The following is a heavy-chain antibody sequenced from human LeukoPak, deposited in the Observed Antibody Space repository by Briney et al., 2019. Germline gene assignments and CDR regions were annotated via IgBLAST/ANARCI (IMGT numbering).Heavy chain of an antibody. D-gene: IGHD6-13*01. CDR3: AKTRPLDSSSWSHGDY. CDR1: GFTFSSYA. CDR2: ISGSGDST. V-gene: IGHV3-23*01. J-gene: IGHJ4*02. Sequence: GGSLRLSCAASGFTFSSYAMSWVRQAPGKGLEWVSAISGSGDSTYYGDSVKGRFTVSRDNSKNTLYLQMNGLRAEDTAVYYCAKTRPLDSSSWSHGDYWGQGTLVTVSS.